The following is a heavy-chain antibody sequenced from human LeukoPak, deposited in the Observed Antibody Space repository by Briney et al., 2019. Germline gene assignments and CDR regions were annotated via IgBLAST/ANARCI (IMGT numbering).Heavy chain of an antibody. CDR3: ARGGGADAAMALDY. Sequence: GRSLRLSCAASGFTFNIYAMHWVRQAPGQGLEWVAIIYYDGSVKYYADSVKGRFTISRDSSKNTVYLIMNRLRADDTAVYYCARGGGADAAMALDYWGQGTLVAVSS. V-gene: IGHV3-33*01. CDR2: IYYDGSVK. CDR1: GFTFNIYA. J-gene: IGHJ4*02. D-gene: IGHD5-18*01.